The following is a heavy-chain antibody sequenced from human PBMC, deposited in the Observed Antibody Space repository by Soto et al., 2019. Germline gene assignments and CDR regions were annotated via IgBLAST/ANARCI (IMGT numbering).Heavy chain of an antibody. D-gene: IGHD5-18*01. J-gene: IGHJ6*02. CDR2: ISWNSGSI. Sequence: EVQLVESGGGLVQPGRSLRLSCAASGFTFDDYAMHWVRQAPGKGLEWVSGISWNSGSIGYADSVKGRFTISRDNAKNSLYLQMNSLRAEDTALYYCAKDGAAMVPARGMDVWGQGTTVTVSS. V-gene: IGHV3-9*01. CDR3: AKDGAAMVPARGMDV. CDR1: GFTFDDYA.